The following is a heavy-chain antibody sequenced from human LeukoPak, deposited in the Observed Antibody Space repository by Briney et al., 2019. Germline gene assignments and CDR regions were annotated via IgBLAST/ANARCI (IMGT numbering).Heavy chain of an antibody. J-gene: IGHJ4*02. D-gene: IGHD2-2*01. V-gene: IGHV3-48*03. CDR3: ARGSENIVVVPAATAFGY. CDR2: ISSGGSTI. CDR1: GFTFSSYE. Sequence: GGSLRLSCAASGFTFSSYEMNWVRQAPGKGLEWVSYISSGGSTIYYADSVKGRFTISRDNAKNSLYLQMNSLRAEDTAVYYCARGSENIVVVPAATAFGYWGQGTPGTVSS.